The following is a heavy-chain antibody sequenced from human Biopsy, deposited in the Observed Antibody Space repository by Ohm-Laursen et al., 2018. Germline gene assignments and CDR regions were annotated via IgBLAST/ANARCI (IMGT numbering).Heavy chain of an antibody. Sequence: SLRLSCSASGFSVADYAMHWVRQVSGKGLEWVSFIGWDGANTYYGGSVRGRFTISRDNDKNALYLQMNSLRLEDSGFYYCAKGSEQLQDAGGVDAWGQGILVIVSS. D-gene: IGHD1/OR15-1a*01. CDR2: IGWDGANT. J-gene: IGHJ5*02. V-gene: IGHV3-43D*04. CDR1: GFSVADYA. CDR3: AKGSEQLQDAGGVDA.